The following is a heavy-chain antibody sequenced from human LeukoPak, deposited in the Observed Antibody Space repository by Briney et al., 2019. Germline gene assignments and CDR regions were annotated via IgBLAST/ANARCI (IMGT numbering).Heavy chain of an antibody. Sequence: SETLSLTCAVYGGSFSGYYWSWIRQPPGKGLEWIGEINHSRSTNYNPSLKSRVTISVDTSKNQFSLKLSSVTAADTAVYYCARRYGSGNYPTDWGQGTLVTVSS. D-gene: IGHD3-10*01. J-gene: IGHJ4*02. CDR1: GGSFSGYY. CDR3: ARRYGSGNYPTD. V-gene: IGHV4-34*01. CDR2: INHSRST.